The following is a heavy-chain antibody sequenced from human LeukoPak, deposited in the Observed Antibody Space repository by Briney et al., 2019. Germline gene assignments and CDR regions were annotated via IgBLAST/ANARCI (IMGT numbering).Heavy chain of an antibody. CDR1: GFTVSSNY. Sequence: GGSLRLSCAASGFTVSSNYMSWVRQAPGKGLEWVSVIYSGGSTYYADSVKGRFTISRDNSKNTLYLQMNSLRAEDTAVYYCAKDPVVAAGTGFLCDYWGQGTLVTVSS. CDR3: AKDPVVAAGTGFLCDY. D-gene: IGHD6-13*01. CDR2: IYSGGST. J-gene: IGHJ4*02. V-gene: IGHV3-66*01.